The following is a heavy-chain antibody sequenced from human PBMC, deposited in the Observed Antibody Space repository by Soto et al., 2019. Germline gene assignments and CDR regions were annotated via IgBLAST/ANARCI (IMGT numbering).Heavy chain of an antibody. J-gene: IGHJ4*02. V-gene: IGHV1-69*04. Sequence: SVKVSCKASGGTFSSYTISWVRQAPGQGLEWMGRIIPILGIANYAQKFQGRVTITRDTSASTAYMELRSLRSDDTAVYYCARDKYTFDYWGQGTLVTVSS. CDR1: GGTFSSYT. D-gene: IGHD5-18*01. CDR2: IIPILGIA. CDR3: ARDKYTFDY.